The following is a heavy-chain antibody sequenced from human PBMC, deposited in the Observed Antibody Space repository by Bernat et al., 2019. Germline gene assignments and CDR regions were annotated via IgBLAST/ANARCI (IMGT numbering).Heavy chain of an antibody. D-gene: IGHD4-17*01. CDR1: GFTFDDYG. J-gene: IGHJ6*02. V-gene: IGHV4-4*02. CDR2: IYHSGST. Sequence: VQLVESGGGVVRPGGSLRLSCAASGFTFDDYGMSWVRQAPGKGLEWIGEIYHSGSTNYNPSLKSRVTISVDKSKNQFSLKLSSVTAADTAVYYCARDSTVTTNYYYYGMDVWGQGTTATVSS. CDR3: ARDSTVTTNYYYYGMDV.